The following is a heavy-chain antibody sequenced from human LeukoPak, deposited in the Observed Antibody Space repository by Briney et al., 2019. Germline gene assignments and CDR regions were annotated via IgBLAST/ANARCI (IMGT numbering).Heavy chain of an antibody. D-gene: IGHD5-24*01. CDR3: VRDRELTY. V-gene: IGHV4-59*01. Sequence: SETLSLTCTVLDGSISIYFWSWIRQPRGKGLEWIGYIYNSGSTNYNPSLKSRVTISADTSKNQFSLKLTSVTSADTAMYYCVRDRELTYWGQGTLVTVSS. CDR1: DGSISIYF. J-gene: IGHJ4*02. CDR2: IYNSGST.